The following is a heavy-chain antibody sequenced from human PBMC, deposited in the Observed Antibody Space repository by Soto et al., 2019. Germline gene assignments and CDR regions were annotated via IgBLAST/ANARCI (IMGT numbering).Heavy chain of an antibody. CDR3: AKDRQMVVVPAAIPDY. V-gene: IGHV3-30*18. CDR1: AFSFSSYG. CDR2: ISYDGSNK. Sequence: SCAASAFSFSSYGVQWVRQAPGKGLEWVAVISYDGSNKYYADSVNVRFTISRDNSKNTLYLQMNSLRAEDTAVYYCAKDRQMVVVPAAIPDYWGQGTLVTVSS. D-gene: IGHD2-2*02. J-gene: IGHJ4*02.